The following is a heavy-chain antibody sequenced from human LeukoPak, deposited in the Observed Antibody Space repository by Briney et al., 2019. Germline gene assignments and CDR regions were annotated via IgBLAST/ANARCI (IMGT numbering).Heavy chain of an antibody. J-gene: IGHJ6*02. D-gene: IGHD6-13*01. Sequence: GGSLRLSCAASGFTFSNYAMHWVRQAPGKGLEWVAVISYDGTNKYYADSVKGRFTISRDNSKNTLYLQMSSLRAEDTAAYFCARGGILYGLDVWGQGTTVTVSS. CDR2: ISYDGTNK. CDR3: ARGGILYGLDV. CDR1: GFTFSNYA. V-gene: IGHV3-30*03.